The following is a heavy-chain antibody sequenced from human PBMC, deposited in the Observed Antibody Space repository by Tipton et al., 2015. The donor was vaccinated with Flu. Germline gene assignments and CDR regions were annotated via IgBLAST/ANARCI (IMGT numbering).Heavy chain of an antibody. CDR1: GGSISSGGYY. J-gene: IGHJ4*02. CDR3: ARDAGVVAFRYFDY. D-gene: IGHD2-15*01. V-gene: IGHV4-31*03. Sequence: TLSLTCTVSGGSISSGGYYWSWIRQHPGKGLEWIGYIYYSGSTYYNPSLKSRVTISVDTSKNQFSLKLSSVTAADTAVYYCARDAGVVAFRYFDYWGQGTLVTVSS. CDR2: IYYSGST.